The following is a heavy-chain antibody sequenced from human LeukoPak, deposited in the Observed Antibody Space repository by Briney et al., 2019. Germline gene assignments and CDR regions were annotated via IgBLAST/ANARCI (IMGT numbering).Heavy chain of an antibody. Sequence: PGGSLRLSCAASGFTFSSYSMNWVRQAPGKGLEWVSSISSSSSYIYYADSVKGRFTISRDNAKNSLYLQISSLEAEDTAVYYCARDQDFRSGRYRRDFDYWGQGTLVSVSS. J-gene: IGHJ4*02. D-gene: IGHD3-3*01. CDR1: GFTFSSYS. CDR3: ARDQDFRSGRYRRDFDY. CDR2: ISSSSSYI. V-gene: IGHV3-21*04.